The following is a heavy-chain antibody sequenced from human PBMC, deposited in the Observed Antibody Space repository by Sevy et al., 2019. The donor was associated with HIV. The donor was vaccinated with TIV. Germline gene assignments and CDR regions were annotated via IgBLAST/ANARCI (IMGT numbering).Heavy chain of an antibody. CDR3: AGGRFDSSGSFDAFDV. Sequence: GGSLRLSCAASGLTFSSYAMNWVRQAPGKGLDWVSTIYGTAGVTYYADSVNGRFTISRDNSKNTLFLQMNSLRAEDTAVYYCAGGRFDSSGSFDAFDVWGQGTMVTFSS. V-gene: IGHV3-23*01. CDR1: GLTFSSYA. J-gene: IGHJ3*01. CDR2: IYGTAGVT. D-gene: IGHD3-22*01.